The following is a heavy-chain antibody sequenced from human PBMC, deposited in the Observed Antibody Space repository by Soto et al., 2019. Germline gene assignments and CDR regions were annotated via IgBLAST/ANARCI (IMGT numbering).Heavy chain of an antibody. V-gene: IGHV4-31*03. CDR2: IYYSGST. J-gene: IGHJ5*02. D-gene: IGHD3-3*01. Sequence: PSETLSLTGTVSGGSISSGGYYWSWIRQHPGKGLEWIGYIYYSGSTYYNPSLKSRVTISVDTSKNQFSLKLSSVTAADTAVYYCARVRSIFGVVVDWFDPRGQGTLVTVSS. CDR1: GGSISSGGYY. CDR3: ARVRSIFGVVVDWFDP.